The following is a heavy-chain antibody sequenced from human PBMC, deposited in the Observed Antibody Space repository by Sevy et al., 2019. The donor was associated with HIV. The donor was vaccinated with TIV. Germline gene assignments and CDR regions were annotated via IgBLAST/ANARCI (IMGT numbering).Heavy chain of an antibody. CDR1: GITFKWYW. CDR2: IKEDGAEK. D-gene: IGHD1-26*01. V-gene: IGHV3-7*01. CDR3: SMPHSGPRGDRHLKH. J-gene: IGHJ1*01. Sequence: GGSLRLSCETSGITFKWYWMNWVRQAPGKGPEWVASIKEDGAEKYYVGSVDGRFTISRDNANNFLYLQMHNLRAEDTATFYYSMPHSGPRGDRHLKHWGQGTLVTVSS.